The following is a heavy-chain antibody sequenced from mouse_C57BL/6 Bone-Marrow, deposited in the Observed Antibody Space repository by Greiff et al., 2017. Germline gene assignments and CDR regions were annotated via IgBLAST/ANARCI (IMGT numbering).Heavy chain of an antibody. CDR1: GYTFTSYW. Sequence: VQLQQPGAELVKPGASVKLSCKASGYTFTSYWMHWVKQRPGQGLEWIGMIHPNSGSTNYNEKLKSKATLTVDKSSSTAYMQLSSLTSEDSAVYYCARITTVVARGFAYWGQGTLVTVSA. V-gene: IGHV1-64*01. J-gene: IGHJ3*01. CDR2: IHPNSGST. CDR3: ARITTVVARGFAY. D-gene: IGHD1-1*01.